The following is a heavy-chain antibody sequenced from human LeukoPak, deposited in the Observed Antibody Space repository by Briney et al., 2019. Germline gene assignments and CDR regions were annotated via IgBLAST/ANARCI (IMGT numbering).Heavy chain of an antibody. J-gene: IGHJ5*02. CDR3: ARTWTRGWFDP. V-gene: IGHV4-59*01. CDR2: IYYRGST. D-gene: IGHD1-1*01. CDR1: GGSISSYY. Sequence: PSETLSLTCTVSGGSISSYYWSWIRQPPGKGLEWIGYIYYRGSTNYNPSLKSRVTISVDTSKNQFSLKMTSVTAADTAVYYCARTWTRGWFDPWSQGILVTVSS.